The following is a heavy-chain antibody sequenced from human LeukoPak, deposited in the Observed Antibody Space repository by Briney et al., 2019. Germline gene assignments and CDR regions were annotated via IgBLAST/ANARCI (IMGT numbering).Heavy chain of an antibody. V-gene: IGHV3-30*03. CDR2: ISYDGSNK. CDR1: GFTFSSYG. CDR3: ARDNEVTIF. J-gene: IGHJ4*02. D-gene: IGHD3-3*01. Sequence: GGSLRLSCAASGFTFSSYGMHWVRQAPGKGLEWVAVISYDGSNKYYADSVKGRFTISRDNSKNTLYLQMNSLRAEDTAVYYCARDNEVTIFGGQGTLVTVSS.